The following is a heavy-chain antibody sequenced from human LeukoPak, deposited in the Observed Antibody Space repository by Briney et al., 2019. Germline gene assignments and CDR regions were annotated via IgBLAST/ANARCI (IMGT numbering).Heavy chain of an antibody. J-gene: IGHJ3*02. V-gene: IGHV3-23*01. CDR3: AKVYSGSYSPDAFDI. CDR2: ISGSGGST. CDR1: GFTFSSYV. Sequence: GGSLRLSCAASGFTFSSYVMSWVRQAPGKGLEWVSAISGSGGSTYYADSVKGRFTISRDNSKNTLYLQMNSLRAEDTAVYYCAKVYSGSYSPDAFDIWGQGTMVTVSS. D-gene: IGHD1-26*01.